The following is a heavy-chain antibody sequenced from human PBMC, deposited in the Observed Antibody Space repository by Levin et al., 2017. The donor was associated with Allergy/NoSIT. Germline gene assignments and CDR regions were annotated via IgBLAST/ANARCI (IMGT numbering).Heavy chain of an antibody. D-gene: IGHD2-2*01. CDR1: GGSFSGYY. CDR3: ARGRGYCSSTSCFYYYGMDV. V-gene: IGHV4-34*01. CDR2: INHSGST. J-gene: IGHJ6*02. Sequence: SETLSLTCAVYGGSFSGYYWSWIRQPPGKGLEWIGEINHSGSTNYNPSLKSRVTISVETSKNQFSLKLSSVTAADTAVYYCARGRGYCSSTSCFYYYGMDVWGQGTTVTVSS.